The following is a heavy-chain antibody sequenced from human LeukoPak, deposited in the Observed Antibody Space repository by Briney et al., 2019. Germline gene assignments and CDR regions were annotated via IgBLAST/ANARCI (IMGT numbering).Heavy chain of an antibody. Sequence: ASVKVSCKTSGYTFTGYYLHWVRQAPGQGLEWMGRIDPDSGGTHYAQKFQVRVTVTRDTSITTVYMELSGLISDDTAVYYCARVPGPYPTSRFDYWGQGTLVTVSS. CDR3: ARVPGPYPTSRFDY. CDR1: GYTFTGYY. J-gene: IGHJ4*02. CDR2: IDPDSGGT. V-gene: IGHV1-2*02. D-gene: IGHD2-2*01.